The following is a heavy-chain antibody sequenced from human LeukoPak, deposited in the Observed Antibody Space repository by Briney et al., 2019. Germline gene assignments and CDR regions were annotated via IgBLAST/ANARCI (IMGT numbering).Heavy chain of an antibody. CDR1: GYTFTSYG. CDR3: ARGIQLWLPVFDY. J-gene: IGHJ4*02. V-gene: IGHV1-18*01. CDR2: ISAYNGNT. D-gene: IGHD5-18*01. Sequence: GASVKVSCKASGYTFTSYGISWVRQAPGQGLEWMGWISAYNGNTNYAQKFQGRVTMTRDTSISTAYMELSRLRSDDTAVYYCARGIQLWLPVFDYWGQGTLVTVSS.